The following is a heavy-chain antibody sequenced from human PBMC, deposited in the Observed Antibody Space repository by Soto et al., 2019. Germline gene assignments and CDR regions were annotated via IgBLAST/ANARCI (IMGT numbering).Heavy chain of an antibody. CDR2: IGTAGDT. D-gene: IGHD1-20*01. J-gene: IGHJ3*02. V-gene: IGHV3-13*01. Sequence: GGSLRLSCAASGFTFSSYDMHWVRQATGKGLEWVSAIGTAGDTYYPGSVKGRFTISRENAKNSLYLQMNSLRAGDTAVYYCARGFNWNDGVDAFDIWGQGTMVTVSS. CDR1: GFTFSSYD. CDR3: ARGFNWNDGVDAFDI.